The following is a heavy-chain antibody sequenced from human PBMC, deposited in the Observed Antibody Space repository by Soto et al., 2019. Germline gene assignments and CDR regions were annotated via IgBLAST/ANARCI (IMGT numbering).Heavy chain of an antibody. V-gene: IGHV3-30-3*01. Sequence: QVQLVESGGGVVQPGRSLRLSCTASGFTFSNYGMHWVRQAPGKGLKWVAVISNDGSNKYYADSVKGRFTISRDNSKNTLYLQMNSLRAVDTAVYYCARGRDYLGGDFDYWGQGTLVTVSS. D-gene: IGHD3-16*01. CDR2: ISNDGSNK. CDR1: GFTFSNYG. CDR3: ARGRDYLGGDFDY. J-gene: IGHJ4*02.